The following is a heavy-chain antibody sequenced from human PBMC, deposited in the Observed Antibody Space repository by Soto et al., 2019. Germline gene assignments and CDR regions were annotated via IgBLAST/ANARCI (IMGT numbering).Heavy chain of an antibody. CDR1: GFTFSSYG. CDR3: ARTWLVPDAFDI. Sequence: GGSLRLSCAASGFTFSSYGMHWVRQAPGKGLEWVAAIWYDGSNKYYADSVKGRFTISRDNSKNTLYLQMNSLRAEDTAVYYCARTWLVPDAFDIWGQGTMVTVSS. CDR2: IWYDGSNK. V-gene: IGHV3-33*01. D-gene: IGHD6-6*01. J-gene: IGHJ3*02.